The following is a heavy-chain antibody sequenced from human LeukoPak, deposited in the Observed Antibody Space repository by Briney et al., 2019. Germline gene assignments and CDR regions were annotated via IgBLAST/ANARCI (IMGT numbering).Heavy chain of an antibody. CDR3: ARHGWPPYSARHYYYGMDV. CDR1: GGSISAYY. J-gene: IGHJ6*02. V-gene: IGHV4-59*08. CDR2: IFHSGST. Sequence: SEALSLTCTVSGGSISAYYWSWIRQPPGKGLEWIGYIFHSGSTNYKPSLKSRVTISQDTSMNQFSLRLSSVTAADTAVYYCARHGWPPYSARHYYYGMDVWGQGTTVTVSS. D-gene: IGHD6-13*01.